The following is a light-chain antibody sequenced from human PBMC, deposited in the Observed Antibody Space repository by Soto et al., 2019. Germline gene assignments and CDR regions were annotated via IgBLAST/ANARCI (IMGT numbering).Light chain of an antibody. CDR1: QSVLYSSNNKNY. V-gene: IGKV4-1*01. CDR2: WAS. Sequence: DIVMTQSPDSLAVSLGERATFNCKSSQSVLYSSNNKNYLAWYQQKPGQPPKLLIYWASTRGSGVPDRFSGSGSGTAFTLTISSLQAEDVAVYYCQQYYSTPLTFGGGTKVEIK. CDR3: QQYYSTPLT. J-gene: IGKJ4*01.